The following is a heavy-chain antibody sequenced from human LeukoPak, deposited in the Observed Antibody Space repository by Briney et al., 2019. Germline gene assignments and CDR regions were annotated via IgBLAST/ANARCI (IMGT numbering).Heavy chain of an antibody. Sequence: PGRSLRLSCAASGFTFSSYAMHWVRQAPGEGLEWVAVISYDGSNKYYADSVKGRFTISRDNSKNTLYLQMNRLRAEDTAVYYCASSPCSSTSCLEPFDYWGQGTLVTVSS. V-gene: IGHV3-30*01. CDR3: ASSPCSSTSCLEPFDY. J-gene: IGHJ4*02. D-gene: IGHD2-2*01. CDR2: ISYDGSNK. CDR1: GFTFSSYA.